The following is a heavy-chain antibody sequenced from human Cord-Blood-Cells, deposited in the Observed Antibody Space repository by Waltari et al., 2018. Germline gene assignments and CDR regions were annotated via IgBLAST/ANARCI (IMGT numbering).Heavy chain of an antibody. CDR2: IIPIFGTA. D-gene: IGHD3-10*01. Sequence: QVQLVQSGAEVKKPGSSVKVSCKASGVTFSSYAISWVRQAPGQGLEWMGGIIPIFGTANYAQKFQGRVTITADESTSTAYMELSSLRSEDTAVYYCARDRYGSGSYGSFAFDIWGQGTMVTVSS. CDR3: ARDRYGSGSYGSFAFDI. V-gene: IGHV1-69*01. J-gene: IGHJ3*02. CDR1: GVTFSSYA.